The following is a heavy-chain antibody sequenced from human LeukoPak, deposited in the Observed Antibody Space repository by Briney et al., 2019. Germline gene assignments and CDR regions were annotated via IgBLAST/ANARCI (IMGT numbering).Heavy chain of an antibody. V-gene: IGHV4-61*01. CDR2: IYYGGST. J-gene: IGHJ6*02. CDR3: ARLTDCSSRRCYMGDYGMDV. CDR1: GGSVSSNIYY. D-gene: IGHD2-2*02. Sequence: SETLSLTWTVSGGSVSSNIYYWNWIRQPPGKGLEWIGYIYYGGSTNYNPSLKSRVTISVDTSKNQFSLKLTSLTAADTAVYYCARLTDCSSRRCYMGDYGMDVWGQGTTVTVSS.